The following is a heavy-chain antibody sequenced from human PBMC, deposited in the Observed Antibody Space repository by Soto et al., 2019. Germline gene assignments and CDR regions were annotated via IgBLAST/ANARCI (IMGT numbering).Heavy chain of an antibody. CDR1: GYTFTSYG. V-gene: IGHV1-18*01. J-gene: IGHJ4*02. Sequence: GASVKVSCKASGYTFTSYGISWVRQAPGQGLEWMGWISAYNGNTNYAQKLQGRVTMTTDTSTSTAYVELRSLRSDDTAVYYCARVDDFWSGYLLDYWGQGTLVTVSS. CDR3: ARVDDFWSGYLLDY. D-gene: IGHD3-3*01. CDR2: ISAYNGNT.